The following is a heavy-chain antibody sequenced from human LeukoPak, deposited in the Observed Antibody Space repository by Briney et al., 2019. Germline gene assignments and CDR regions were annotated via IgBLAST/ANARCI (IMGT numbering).Heavy chain of an antibody. D-gene: IGHD6-13*01. V-gene: IGHV1-2*04. CDR3: ARGIAAAGTEPFDY. CDR1: GYTFTSYG. CDR2: INPNSGGT. Sequence: ASVKVSCKASGYTFTSYGISWVRQAPGQGLEWMGWINPNSGGTNYAQKFQGWVTMTRDASISTAYMELSRLRSDDTAVYYCARGIAAAGTEPFDYWGQGTLVTVSS. J-gene: IGHJ4*02.